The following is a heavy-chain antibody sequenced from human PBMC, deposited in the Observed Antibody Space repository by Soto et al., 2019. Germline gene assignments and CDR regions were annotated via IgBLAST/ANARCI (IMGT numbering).Heavy chain of an antibody. CDR2: IHYTGST. V-gene: IGHV4-61*01. CDR1: GDSIRSENYY. Sequence: SETLSLTCSVSGDSIRSENYYWSWIRQTPGRGLEWIGYIHYTGSTNYNPSLKRRVPMSVDTSKNQFSLRLTSVTSTDTAVYYCAREGRYYYDSTGDFRNWFDPWGQGTRVTVSS. D-gene: IGHD3-22*01. J-gene: IGHJ5*02. CDR3: AREGRYYYDSTGDFRNWFDP.